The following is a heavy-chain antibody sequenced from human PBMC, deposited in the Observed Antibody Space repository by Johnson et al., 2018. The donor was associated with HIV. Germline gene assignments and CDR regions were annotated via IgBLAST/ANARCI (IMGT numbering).Heavy chain of an antibody. D-gene: IGHD4-17*01. CDR2: ISHDGSNK. CDR1: GFTVSSNY. J-gene: IGHJ3*02. Sequence: QVQLVESGGGLVQPGGSLRLSCAASGFTVSSNYMSWVRQAPGKGLEWVAVISHDGSNKYYADSVKGRFTISRDNSKNTLYLQMNSLRAEDTAVYYCARSTVTTFIVFDIWGQGTMVTVSS. V-gene: IGHV3-30*03. CDR3: ARSTVTTFIVFDI.